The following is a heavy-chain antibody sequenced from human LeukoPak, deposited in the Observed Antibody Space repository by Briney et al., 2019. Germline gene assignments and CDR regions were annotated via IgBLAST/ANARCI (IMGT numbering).Heavy chain of an antibody. CDR1: GYSFTSYW. J-gene: IGHJ4*02. CDR3: ARRSRDGYNYLRLYYFDY. V-gene: IGHV5-51*01. Sequence: GESLKISCKGSGYSFTSYWIGWVRQMPGKGLEWMGNIYPGDSDTRYSPSFQGQVTISADKSISTAYLQWSSLKASDTAMYYCARRSRDGYNYLRLYYFDYWGQGTLVTVSS. CDR2: IYPGDSDT. D-gene: IGHD5-24*01.